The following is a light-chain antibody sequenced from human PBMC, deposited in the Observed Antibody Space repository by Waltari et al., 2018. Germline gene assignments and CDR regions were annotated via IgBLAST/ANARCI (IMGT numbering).Light chain of an antibody. J-gene: IGKJ1*01. CDR3: QQSYSTLWT. CDR1: PSISSH. Sequence: DIQMTQSPSSLSASVGDRVTITCRASPSISSHLNWYQQKPGKAPKLLIYAATSLQSRFSGSGSGTEFTLTISSLQPEDFATYYCQQSYSTLWTFGQGTKVEIK. V-gene: IGKV1-39*01. CDR2: AAT.